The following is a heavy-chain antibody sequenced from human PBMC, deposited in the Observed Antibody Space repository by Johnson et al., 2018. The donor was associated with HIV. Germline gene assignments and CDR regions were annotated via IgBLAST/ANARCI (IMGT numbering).Heavy chain of an antibody. CDR1: GFTFSDHW. D-gene: IGHD2-8*01. V-gene: IGHV3-74*01. CDR3: ARTSGNGAMCLGYDPFDV. CDR2: INGDGSRL. J-gene: IGHJ3*01. Sequence: EQLVESGGGLVQPGGSLRLSCGASGFTFSDHWMQWVRQAPGKGLVWVSRINGDGSRLTYADSVKGRFTIARDNAKNTLYLELKSLRSEDTAVYYCARTSGNGAMCLGYDPFDVWGQGAMVTVSS.